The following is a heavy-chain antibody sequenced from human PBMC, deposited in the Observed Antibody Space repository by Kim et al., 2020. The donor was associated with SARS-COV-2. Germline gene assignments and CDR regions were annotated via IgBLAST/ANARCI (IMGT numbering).Heavy chain of an antibody. D-gene: IGHD6-6*01. J-gene: IGHJ4*02. Sequence: SGPTLVKPTQTLTLTCTFSGFSLSTTGVGVGWIRQPPGKALEWLALIYWDDDKRYSPSLKSRLTITKDTSKNQVVLTMTDMDPVDTAIYYCAHRGSSSDPFDQWGQGTLVTVSS. V-gene: IGHV2-5*02. CDR2: IYWDDDK. CDR3: AHRGSSSDPFDQ. CDR1: GFSLSTTGVG.